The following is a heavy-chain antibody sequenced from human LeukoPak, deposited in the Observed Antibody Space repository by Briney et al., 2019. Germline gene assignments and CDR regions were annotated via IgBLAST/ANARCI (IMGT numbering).Heavy chain of an antibody. J-gene: IGHJ5*02. CDR1: GGSISSYY. V-gene: IGHV4-4*07. CDR3: ARGDIGYNWSDP. CDR2: INTSGST. D-gene: IGHD3-9*01. Sequence: PSETLSLTCTVSGGSISSYYWNWIRQPAGKGLEWIGRINTSGSTNYNPSLKSRVTMSIDTSKNQFSLKLRSVTAADTAVYYCARGDIGYNWSDPWGQGTLVTVSS.